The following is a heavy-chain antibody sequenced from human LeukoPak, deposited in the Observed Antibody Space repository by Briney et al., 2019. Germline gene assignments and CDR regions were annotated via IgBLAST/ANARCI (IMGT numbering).Heavy chain of an antibody. CDR3: ARDLEDILTGYYSPDAFDI. Sequence: GASVKVSCKASGYTFTSYAMNWVRQAPGQGLEWMGWINTNTGNPTYAQDFTGRFVFSLDTSVSTAYLQISSPKAEDTAVYYCARDLEDILTGYYSPDAFDIWGQGTMVTVSS. V-gene: IGHV7-4-1*02. D-gene: IGHD3-9*01. CDR1: GYTFTSYA. J-gene: IGHJ3*02. CDR2: INTNTGNP.